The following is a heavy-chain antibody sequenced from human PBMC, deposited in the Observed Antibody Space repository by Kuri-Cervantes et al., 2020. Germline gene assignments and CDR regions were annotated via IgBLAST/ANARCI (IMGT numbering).Heavy chain of an antibody. CDR3: AKRGSGYYAEL. CDR1: GFTFSTYG. Sequence: GESLKISCAASGFTFSTYGMHWVRQAPGKGLEWVTYIYNDGTNKYYADSVKDRFTISRDNSKNTLYLQMSSLRDEDTAIYYCAKRGSGYYAELWGQGTLVTVSS. D-gene: IGHD5-12*01. J-gene: IGHJ1*01. V-gene: IGHV3-30*02. CDR2: IYNDGTNK.